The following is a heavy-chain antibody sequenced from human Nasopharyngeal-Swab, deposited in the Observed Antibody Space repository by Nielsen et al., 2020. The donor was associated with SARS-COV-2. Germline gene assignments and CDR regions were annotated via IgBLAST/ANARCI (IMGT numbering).Heavy chain of an antibody. CDR3: VRVSGVGIPEALYYLYYGMDV. CDR1: GGSISRNNW. Sequence: SETLSLTCTVSGGSISRNNWWAWVRQPPGKGLQWIGEVGHRGSTNYNPSLERRVTISLDESKNQFSLNLRSVTTADTAVYFCVRVSGVGIPEALYYLYYGMDVWGQGTTVTVSS. V-gene: IGHV4-4*02. CDR2: VGHRGST. D-gene: IGHD2-21*01. J-gene: IGHJ6*02.